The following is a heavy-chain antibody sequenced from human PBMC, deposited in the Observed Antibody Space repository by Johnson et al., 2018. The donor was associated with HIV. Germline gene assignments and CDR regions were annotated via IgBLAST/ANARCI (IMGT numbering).Heavy chain of an antibody. Sequence: MQLVESGGGVVQPGRSLRLSCAASGFTFSSYGMHWVRQAPGKGLEWAAVISYDGSNKYYADSVKGRFTISRDNSKNTLYLQMNSLRAEDTAVYYCARGGITMIVVVITTGAFDIWGQGTMVTVSS. V-gene: IGHV3-30*03. J-gene: IGHJ3*02. CDR1: GFTFSSYG. D-gene: IGHD3-22*01. CDR3: ARGGITMIVVVITTGAFDI. CDR2: ISYDGSNK.